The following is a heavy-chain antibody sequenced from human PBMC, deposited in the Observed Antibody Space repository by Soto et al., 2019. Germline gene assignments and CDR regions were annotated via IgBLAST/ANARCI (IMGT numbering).Heavy chain of an antibody. CDR1: GFTFSSYG. CDR2: ISYDGSNK. CDR3: AKWGHVDTAMVTRVEDAFDI. V-gene: IGHV3-30*18. D-gene: IGHD5-18*01. J-gene: IGHJ3*02. Sequence: QVQLVESGGGVVQPGRSLRLSCAASGFTFSSYGMHWVRQAPGKGLEWVAVISYDGSNKYYADSVKGRFTISRDNSKNTLYLQMTSLRAEDTAVYYCAKWGHVDTAMVTRVEDAFDIWGQGTMVTVSS.